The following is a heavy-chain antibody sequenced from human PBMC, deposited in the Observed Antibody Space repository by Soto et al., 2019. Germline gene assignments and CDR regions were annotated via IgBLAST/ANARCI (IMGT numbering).Heavy chain of an antibody. CDR2: ITAFNGNT. CDR1: GYTFTDYG. V-gene: IGHV1-18*01. J-gene: IGHJ3*01. D-gene: IGHD3-3*01. Sequence: ASVKVSCKASGYTFTDYGISWVRQAPGQGLQWMGWITAFNGNTKYAQQFQGRVIMTTDTSTSTAYMELRSLGSDDTAVYYCAIGDPVTIYGEAPGHWGQGTMVTVSS. CDR3: AIGDPVTIYGEAPGH.